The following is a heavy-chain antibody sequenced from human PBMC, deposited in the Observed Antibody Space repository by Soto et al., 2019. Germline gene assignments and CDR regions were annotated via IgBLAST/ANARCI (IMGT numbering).Heavy chain of an antibody. D-gene: IGHD5-18*01. CDR2: IYYSGST. CDR1: GGSISSSSYY. V-gene: IGHV4-39*01. J-gene: IGHJ5*02. Sequence: SETLSLTCTVSGGSISSSSYYWGWIRQPPGKGLEWIGSIYYSGSTYYNPSLESRVTISVDTSKNQFSLKLSSVTAADTAVYYCARHLKTRIHLRYNNWFDPWGQGTLVTVSS. CDR3: ARHLKTRIHLRYNNWFDP.